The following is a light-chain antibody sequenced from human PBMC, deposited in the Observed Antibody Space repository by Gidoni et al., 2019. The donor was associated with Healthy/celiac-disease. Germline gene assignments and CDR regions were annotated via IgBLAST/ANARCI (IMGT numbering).Light chain of an antibody. CDR2: EDN. Sequence: NFMLTQPHSVSESPGKTVTISCTRSSGSIASNYVQWYQPRPGSSPTTVIYEDNQRPSGVPDRFSGSIDSSSNSASLTISGLKTEDEADYNCQSYDSSNHVVFGGGTKLTVL. CDR3: QSYDSSNHVV. V-gene: IGLV6-57*01. J-gene: IGLJ2*01. CDR1: SGSIASNY.